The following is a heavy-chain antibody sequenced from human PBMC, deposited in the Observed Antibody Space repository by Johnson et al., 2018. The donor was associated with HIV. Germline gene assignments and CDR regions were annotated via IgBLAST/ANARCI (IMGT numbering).Heavy chain of an antibody. CDR1: GFTFSSYA. V-gene: IGHV3-30-3*01. CDR3: ARDPKRSGSYYKDAFDI. Sequence: QEQLVESGGGVVQPGRSLRLSCAASGFTFSSYAMHWVRQAPGKGLEWVAVISYDGSNKYYADSVKGRFTISRDNSKNTLYLQMNSLRAEDTAVYYCARDPKRSGSYYKDAFDIWGQGTMVTVSS. D-gene: IGHD3-10*01. J-gene: IGHJ3*02. CDR2: ISYDGSNK.